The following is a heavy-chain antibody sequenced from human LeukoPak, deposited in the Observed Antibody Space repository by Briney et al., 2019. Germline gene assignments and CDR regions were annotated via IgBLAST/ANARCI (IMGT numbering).Heavy chain of an antibody. V-gene: IGHV4-59*01. D-gene: IGHD6-13*01. CDR2: IYYSGST. CDR3: AKLSKITTAGPNYYHSIDV. CDR1: GGSITNYY. J-gene: IGHJ6*02. Sequence: SETLSLTCTVSGGSITNYYWTWIRQPPGKGLEWIGYIYYSGSTNYNPSLKSRVTISVDTSKNQFSLKLSSVTAADTALYYRAKLSKITTAGPNYYHSIDVWGQGTTVTLS.